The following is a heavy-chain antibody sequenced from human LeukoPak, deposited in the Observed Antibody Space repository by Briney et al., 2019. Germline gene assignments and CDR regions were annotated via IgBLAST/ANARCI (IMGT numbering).Heavy chain of an antibody. CDR2: IIPIFGTA. CDR3: ARDTVTSSSALGYYYMDV. V-gene: IGHV1-69*06. CDR1: GYTFTSYG. J-gene: IGHJ6*03. D-gene: IGHD6-6*01. Sequence: SVKVSCKASGYTFTSYGISWVRQAPGQGLEWMGGIIPIFGTANYAQKFQGRVTITADKSTSTAYMELSSLRSEDTAVYYCARDTVTSSSALGYYYMDVWGKGTTVTVSS.